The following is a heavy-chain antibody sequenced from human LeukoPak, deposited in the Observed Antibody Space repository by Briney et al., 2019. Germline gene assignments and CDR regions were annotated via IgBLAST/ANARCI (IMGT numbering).Heavy chain of an antibody. Sequence: PGRSLRLSCAASGFTFSSYAMHWVRQAPGKGLEWVAVISYDGSNKYYADSVKGRFTISRDNSKNTLYLQMNSLRAEDTAVYYCARVVLRGVGPILDDWGQGSLVNVAS. J-gene: IGHJ4*01. D-gene: IGHD3-10*01. V-gene: IGHV3-30-3*01. CDR3: ARVVLRGVGPILDD. CDR2: ISYDGSNK. CDR1: GFTFSSYA.